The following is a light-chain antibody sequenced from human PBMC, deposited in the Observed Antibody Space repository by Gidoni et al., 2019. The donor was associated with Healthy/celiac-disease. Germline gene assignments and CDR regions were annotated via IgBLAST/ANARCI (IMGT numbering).Light chain of an antibody. V-gene: IGKV3-11*01. Sequence: EIVLTPSPATLSLSPGERATLSCRASQSVSSYLAWYQQKPGQAPRLLIYDASNRATGIPARFSGSGSGTDFTLTISSLEPEDFAVYYCQQRSNWPLTFGPXTKVDIK. CDR1: QSVSSY. J-gene: IGKJ3*01. CDR3: QQRSNWPLT. CDR2: DAS.